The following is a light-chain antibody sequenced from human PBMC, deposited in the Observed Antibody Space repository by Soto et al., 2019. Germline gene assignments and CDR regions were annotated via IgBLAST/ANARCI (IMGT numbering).Light chain of an antibody. CDR3: QQYHNTPIT. J-gene: IGKJ5*01. V-gene: IGKV3-20*01. CDR2: GVS. Sequence: EIVLTQSPATLSSFPGDRVTLSCRASQYINTRLAWYQQIPGQAPRLLIYGVSSRAAGIPDRFSGSGSGTDFTLTINRLEPEDFAVYYCQQYHNTPITFGQGTRREI. CDR1: QYINTR.